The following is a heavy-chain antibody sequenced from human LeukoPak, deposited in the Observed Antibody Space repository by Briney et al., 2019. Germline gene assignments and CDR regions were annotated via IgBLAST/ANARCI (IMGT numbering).Heavy chain of an antibody. CDR1: GFTFSSYA. D-gene: IGHD6-13*01. CDR3: AKSGLAAAGQRGYFDF. CDR2: ISYDGSNK. V-gene: IGHV3-30-3*02. J-gene: IGHJ4*02. Sequence: GRSLRLSCAASGFTFSSYAMHWVRQAPGKGLEWVAVISYDGSNKYYADSVKGRFTISRDNSKNTLYLQMNSLRAEDTAVYYCAKSGLAAAGQRGYFDFWGQGTLVTVSS.